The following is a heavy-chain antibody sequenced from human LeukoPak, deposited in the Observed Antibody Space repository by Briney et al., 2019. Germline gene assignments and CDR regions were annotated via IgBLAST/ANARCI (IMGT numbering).Heavy chain of an antibody. CDR2: IRSKANSYAT. CDR3: TSAQSRILYPRVKTDYYYYMDV. V-gene: IGHV3-73*01. CDR1: GFTFSGSA. D-gene: IGHD2-8*01. Sequence: PGGSLRLSCAASGFTFSGSAMHWVRQASGKGLEWVGRIRSKANSYATAYAASVKGRFTISRDDSKNTAYLQMNSLKTEDTAVYYCTSAQSRILYPRVKTDYYYYMDVWGKGTTVTISS. J-gene: IGHJ6*03.